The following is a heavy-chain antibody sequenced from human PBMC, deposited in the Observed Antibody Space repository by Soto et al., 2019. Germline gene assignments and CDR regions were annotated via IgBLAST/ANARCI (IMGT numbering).Heavy chain of an antibody. CDR1: GFTFSNYD. J-gene: IGHJ4*02. CDR2: IRGTGRSA. CDR3: AKSRDGYNLLDD. Sequence: DVQLLESGGNLVQPGGSLRLSCAASGFTFSNYDMTWVRQAPGKGLEWVSGIRGTGRSADYADSVRGRFIISRDNSKNTLYLQMNSLRAEDTAVYHCAKSRDGYNLLDDWGQGTLVTVSS. V-gene: IGHV3-23*01. D-gene: IGHD5-12*01.